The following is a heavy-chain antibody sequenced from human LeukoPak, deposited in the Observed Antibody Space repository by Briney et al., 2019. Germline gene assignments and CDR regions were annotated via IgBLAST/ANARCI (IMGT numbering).Heavy chain of an antibody. V-gene: IGHV4-4*07. CDR3: ARDDFEYSVHYGMDV. J-gene: IGHJ6*02. CDR1: GGSISTYY. CDR2: VYRSGNT. Sequence: PSETLSLTCSVSGGSISTYYWSWIRQPAGKGLEWIGRVYRSGNTNYNPSLQSRVTMSVDTSKNQISLRLRSVIAADTAVYYCARDDFEYSVHYGMDVWGHGTAVTVSS. D-gene: IGHD3-9*01.